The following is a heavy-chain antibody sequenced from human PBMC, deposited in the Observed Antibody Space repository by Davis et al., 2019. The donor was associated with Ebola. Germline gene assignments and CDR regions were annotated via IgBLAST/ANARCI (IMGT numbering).Heavy chain of an antibody. V-gene: IGHV4-59*01. CDR2: IYYSGST. CDR3: ARDFWSGYYKYNWFDP. CDR1: GGSISSYY. J-gene: IGHJ5*02. D-gene: IGHD3-3*01. Sequence: MPSETLSLTCTVSGGSISSYYWSWIRQPPGKGLEWIGYIYYSGSTNYNPSLKSRVTISVDTSKNQFSLKLSSVTAADTAVYYCARDFWSGYYKYNWFDPWGQGTLVTVSS.